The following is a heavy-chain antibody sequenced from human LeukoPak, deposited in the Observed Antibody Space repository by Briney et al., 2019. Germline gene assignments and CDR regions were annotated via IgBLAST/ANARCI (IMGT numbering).Heavy chain of an antibody. Sequence: SETLSLTCAVYGGSFRGCYWSWIRQPPGKGLEWIGEINHSGSTNYNPSLKSRVTISVDTSKNQFSLKLSSVTAADTAVYYCASLRPDYDILTGYNYWGQGTLVTVSS. J-gene: IGHJ4*02. CDR3: ASLRPDYDILTGYNY. V-gene: IGHV4-34*01. CDR2: INHSGST. CDR1: GGSFRGCY. D-gene: IGHD3-9*01.